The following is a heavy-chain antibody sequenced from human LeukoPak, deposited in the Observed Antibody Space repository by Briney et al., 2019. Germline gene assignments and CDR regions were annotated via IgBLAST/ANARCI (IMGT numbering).Heavy chain of an antibody. V-gene: IGHV3-21*01. D-gene: IGHD2-2*01. J-gene: IGHJ4*02. CDR1: GFTFSSYS. Sequence: PGRSLRLSCAASGFTFSSYSMNWVRQAPGKGLEWVSSISSSSSYIYYADSVRGRFTISRDNAKNSLYLQMNSLRAEDTAVYYCARDYYCSSTSCYQPYFDYWGQGTLVTVSS. CDR2: ISSSSSYI. CDR3: ARDYYCSSTSCYQPYFDY.